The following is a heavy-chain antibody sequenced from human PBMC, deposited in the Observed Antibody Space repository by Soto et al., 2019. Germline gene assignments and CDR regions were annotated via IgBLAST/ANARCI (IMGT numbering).Heavy chain of an antibody. CDR3: AHSDYGDYPGGAFDI. Sequence: QITLKESGPTLAKPTQTLTLTCTFSGFSLSTSGVGVGWIRQPPGKALEWLALIYWDDDKRYSPSLKSRLTITKDTSKNQVVLTMTNMDPVDTATYYCAHSDYGDYPGGAFDIWGQGTMVTVSS. CDR1: GFSLSTSGVG. CDR2: IYWDDDK. J-gene: IGHJ3*02. V-gene: IGHV2-5*02. D-gene: IGHD4-17*01.